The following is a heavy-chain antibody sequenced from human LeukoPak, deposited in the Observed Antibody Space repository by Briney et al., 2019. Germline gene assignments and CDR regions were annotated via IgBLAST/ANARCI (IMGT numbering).Heavy chain of an antibody. Sequence: SETLSLTCTVSGGSISSYYWTWIRQPAGKGLEWIGRIYASGSTNYNPSLKNRVTMSVGTSKNQFSLKLSSVTAADTAVYYCARGEGGWGSGTSRYYYYYHMDVWGKGTTVTVSS. D-gene: IGHD3-10*01. CDR3: ARGEGGWGSGTSRYYYYYHMDV. CDR2: IYASGST. V-gene: IGHV4-4*07. J-gene: IGHJ6*03. CDR1: GGSISSYY.